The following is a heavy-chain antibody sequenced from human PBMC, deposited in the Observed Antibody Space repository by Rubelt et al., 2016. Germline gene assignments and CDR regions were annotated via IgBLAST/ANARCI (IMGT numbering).Heavy chain of an antibody. J-gene: IGHJ6*03. V-gene: IGHV4-31*03. Sequence: QVQLQESGPGLVKPSHTLSLTCTVSGGSISSGGYYWSWICQHPGKRLEWMGYIYYSGSTYYNPSLKSRVSISVDTSKNQFSLKLSSVTAADTAVYYCARGAFEVTTGYYMDVWGKGTTVTVSS. CDR2: IYYSGST. D-gene: IGHD2-21*02. CDR1: GGSISSGGYY. CDR3: ARGAFEVTTGYYMDV.